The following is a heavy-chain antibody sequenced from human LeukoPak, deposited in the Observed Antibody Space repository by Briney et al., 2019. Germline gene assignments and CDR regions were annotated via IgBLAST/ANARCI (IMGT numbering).Heavy chain of an antibody. V-gene: IGHV1-18*01. J-gene: IGHJ4*02. D-gene: IGHD3-9*01. CDR1: GGTFSSYA. CDR2: ISAYNGNT. Sequence: ASVKVSCKASGGTFSSYAISWVRQAPGQGLEWMGWISAYNGNTNYAQKLQGRVTMTTDTSTSTAYMELRSLRSDDTAVYYCARNYYDILTGGDYWGQGTLVTVSS. CDR3: ARNYYDILTGGDY.